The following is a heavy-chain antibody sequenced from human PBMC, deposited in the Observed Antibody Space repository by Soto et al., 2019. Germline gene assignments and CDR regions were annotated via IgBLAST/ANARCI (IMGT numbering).Heavy chain of an antibody. J-gene: IGHJ5*02. CDR2: MNPNSGNT. Sequence: QVQLVQSGAEVKRPGASVKVSCKASGYNFIEYDITWMRQSKGQGLEWMAWMNPNSGNTGYAQKFQGRVTLTRDTPIATAYMGLSSLKTEDTAVYYCSRNPYGSGLFDPWGQATLVTVSS. CDR1: GYNFIEYD. D-gene: IGHD6-19*01. V-gene: IGHV1-8*01. CDR3: SRNPYGSGLFDP.